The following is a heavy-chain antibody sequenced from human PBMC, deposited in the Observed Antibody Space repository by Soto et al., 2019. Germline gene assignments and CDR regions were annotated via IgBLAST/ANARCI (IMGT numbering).Heavy chain of an antibody. CDR3: AKSQYRGLLWFGELSY. Sequence: GGSLRLSCAASGFTFSSYAMSWVRQAPGKGLEWVSAISGSGGSTYYADSVKGRFTISRDNSKNTLYLQMNSLRAEDTAVYYCAKSQYRGLLWFGELSYCGQGTLVTVSS. V-gene: IGHV3-23*01. D-gene: IGHD3-10*01. J-gene: IGHJ4*02. CDR2: ISGSGGST. CDR1: GFTFSSYA.